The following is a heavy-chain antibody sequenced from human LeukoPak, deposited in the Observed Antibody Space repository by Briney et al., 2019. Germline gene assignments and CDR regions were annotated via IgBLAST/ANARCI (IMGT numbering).Heavy chain of an antibody. J-gene: IGHJ4*02. CDR2: ISGSGGNT. V-gene: IGHV3-23*01. Sequence: PGGSLRLSCAVSGFTFSSYAMSWVRQAPGKGLEWVSSISGSGGNTFYADSVRGRFTISRDNSKKTLYLQMNSLRVEDTAVYYCAKDPMDERGFDYWGQGTLVTVSA. D-gene: IGHD1-1*01. CDR3: AKDPMDERGFDY. CDR1: GFTFSSYA.